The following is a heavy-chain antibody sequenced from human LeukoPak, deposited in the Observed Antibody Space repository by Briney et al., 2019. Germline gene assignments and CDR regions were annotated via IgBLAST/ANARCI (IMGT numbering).Heavy chain of an antibody. V-gene: IGHV3-11*04. Sequence: GGSLRLSCAASRFTFSDYYMNWIRQAPGKGLEWVSCISSSGSTIYYADSVKGRFTISRDNAKNSLYLQMNSLRAEDTAVYYCAHLPSSGTGIVDYWGQGTLVTVSS. D-gene: IGHD3-10*01. CDR2: ISSSGSTI. J-gene: IGHJ4*02. CDR1: RFTFSDYY. CDR3: AHLPSSGTGIVDY.